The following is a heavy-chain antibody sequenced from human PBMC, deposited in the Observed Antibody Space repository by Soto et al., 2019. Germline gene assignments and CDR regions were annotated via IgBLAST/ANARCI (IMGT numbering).Heavy chain of an antibody. Sequence: PGGSLRLSCAASGFTFKNYAMHWVRQAPGKGLEWVAVISYDGSIEFYAGSVRGRFTISRDNAKNSLSLQMNSLRADDTGVYYCARTPRGYDYAHSFDFWGQGTLVTVSS. V-gene: IGHV3-30-3*01. J-gene: IGHJ4*02. CDR1: GFTFKNYA. CDR3: ARTPRGYDYAHSFDF. CDR2: ISYDGSIE. D-gene: IGHD5-12*01.